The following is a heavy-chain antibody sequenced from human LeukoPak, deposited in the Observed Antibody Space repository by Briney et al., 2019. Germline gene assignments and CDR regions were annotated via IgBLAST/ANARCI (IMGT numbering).Heavy chain of an antibody. Sequence: PGGSLRLSCAASGFTFSSRWMGWVRQAPGEGLEWVANKKNDGSTQYYVGSVKGRFTISRDDARNSLFLQMNSLRAEDTAVYYCAKHGDYSFEDWGQGTLVTVSS. J-gene: IGHJ4*02. CDR3: AKHGDYSFED. CDR1: GFTFSSRW. V-gene: IGHV3-7*01. D-gene: IGHD4-17*01. CDR2: KKNDGSTQ.